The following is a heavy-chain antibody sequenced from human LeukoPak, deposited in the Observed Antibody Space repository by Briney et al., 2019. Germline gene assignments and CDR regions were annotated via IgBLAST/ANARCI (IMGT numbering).Heavy chain of an antibody. CDR3: AKDQGYDYVWGSLNDAFDI. J-gene: IGHJ3*02. D-gene: IGHD3-16*01. Sequence: GGSLRLSCAASGFTFSSYAMSWVRQAPGKGLEWVSAISGSGSSTYYADSVKGRFTISRDNSKNTLYLQMNSLRAEDTAVYYCAKDQGYDYVWGSLNDAFDIWGQGTMVTVSS. CDR1: GFTFSSYA. V-gene: IGHV3-23*01. CDR2: ISGSGSST.